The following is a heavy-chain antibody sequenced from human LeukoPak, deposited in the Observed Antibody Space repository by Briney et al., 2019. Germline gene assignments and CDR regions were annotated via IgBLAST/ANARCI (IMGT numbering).Heavy chain of an antibody. J-gene: IGHJ6*03. D-gene: IGHD5-24*01. V-gene: IGHV4-38-2*02. CDR3: ARDGRYRDGRYYYYMDV. Sequence: SETLSLTCTVSGYSISSGYYWGWIRQPPGKGLGWIGSIYPSGNTYYNPSLESRVTISADMSKNQYSLKLTSVTATDTAVYYCARDGRYRDGRYYYYMDVWGKGTTVTVSS. CDR1: GYSISSGYY. CDR2: IYPSGNT.